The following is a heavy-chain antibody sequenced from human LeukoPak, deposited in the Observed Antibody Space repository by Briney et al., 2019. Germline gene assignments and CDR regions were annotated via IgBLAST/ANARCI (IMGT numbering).Heavy chain of an antibody. CDR2: INWNGGRT. CDR3: ARNFGGGDSSGPYY. D-gene: IGHD3-22*01. V-gene: IGHV3-20*04. CDR1: GFTFNDYG. Sequence: GGSLRLSCAASGFTFNDYGMSWVRQAPGKGLEWVSGINWNGGRTGYADSMKGRFIISRDNAKNSLYLQVNSLRAEDTALYYCARNFGGGDSSGPYYWGQGTLVTVSS. J-gene: IGHJ4*02.